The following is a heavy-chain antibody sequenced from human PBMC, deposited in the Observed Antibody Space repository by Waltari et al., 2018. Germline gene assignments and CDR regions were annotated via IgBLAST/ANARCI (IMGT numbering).Heavy chain of an antibody. V-gene: IGHV4-39*07. CDR2: IYYSGST. Sequence: QLQLQESGPGLVKPSETLSLTCTVSGGSLSSSSYYWGWIRQPPGKGLEWIGSIYYSGSTYYNPSLKSRVTISVDTSKNQFSLKLSSVTAADTAVYYCGRIAARIKYYFDYWGQGTLVTVSS. CDR1: GGSLSSSSYY. D-gene: IGHD6-6*01. CDR3: GRIAARIKYYFDY. J-gene: IGHJ4*02.